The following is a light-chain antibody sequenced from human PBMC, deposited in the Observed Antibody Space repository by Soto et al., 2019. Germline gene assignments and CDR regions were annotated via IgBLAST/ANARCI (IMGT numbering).Light chain of an antibody. V-gene: IGLV2-14*01. CDR1: TSDVGGYSF. J-gene: IGLJ1*01. CDR2: EVS. Sequence: QSALSQPPSVSWSPGQSITISCTGTTSDVGGYSFVSWYQLHPGKAPKLMIYEVSNRPSGVSNRFSGSKSGNTASLTISGLQAEDESDYYCSSYTTSGTRVFGTGTKVTVL. CDR3: SSYTTSGTRV.